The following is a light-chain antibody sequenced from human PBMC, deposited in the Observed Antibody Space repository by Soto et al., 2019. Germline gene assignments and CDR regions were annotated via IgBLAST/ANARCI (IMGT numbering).Light chain of an antibody. J-gene: IGKJ1*01. CDR2: GSS. V-gene: IGKV3-11*01. CDR3: QQRSDWPWT. Sequence: EIVMTQSPATLSVSPGERVTLSCRASQSVSNNLVWYQQKPGQAPRVLMYGSSIRATGIPARFSGGGSGTDFTLTISSLEPEDFAVYYCQQRSDWPWTFGQGTKVDIK. CDR1: QSVSNN.